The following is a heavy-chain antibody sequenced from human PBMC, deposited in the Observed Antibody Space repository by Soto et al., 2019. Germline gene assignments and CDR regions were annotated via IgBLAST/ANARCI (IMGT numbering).Heavy chain of an antibody. D-gene: IGHD6-19*01. Sequence: LLESGGGLVQPGGSLRLSCAASGFTFTTYAMGWVRQAPGKGLEWVSSISGSGAGTFYADSVKGRFTISRDNAKKVVYLQMNGLRADATALYYFAKEALTVAGNNFDSWGQGTLVTVSS. CDR2: ISGSGAGT. CDR3: AKEALTVAGNNFDS. CDR1: GFTFTTYA. V-gene: IGHV3-23*01. J-gene: IGHJ4*02.